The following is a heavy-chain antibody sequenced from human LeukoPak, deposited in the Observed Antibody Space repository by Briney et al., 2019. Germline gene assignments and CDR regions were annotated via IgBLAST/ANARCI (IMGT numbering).Heavy chain of an antibody. Sequence: GGSLRLSCAASGFTFSTCCMSWVRQAPGTGLEWVANIKKDGSEKHYVDSVKGRFTISRDDATNLLYLQMNSLRADDTAVYYCARDQIAGAPDYLDYWGQGTLVTVSS. D-gene: IGHD1-26*01. V-gene: IGHV3-7*01. CDR2: IKKDGSEK. J-gene: IGHJ4*02. CDR1: GFTFSTCC. CDR3: ARDQIAGAPDYLDY.